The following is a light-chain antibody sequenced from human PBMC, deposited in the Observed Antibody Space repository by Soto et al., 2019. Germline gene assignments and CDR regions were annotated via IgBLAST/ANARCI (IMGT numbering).Light chain of an antibody. CDR3: QQYDSSPRT. CDR1: QSVSSSY. J-gene: IGKJ1*01. V-gene: IGKV3-20*01. Sequence: EIVLTQSPGTLPLSPGERATLACRASQSVSSSYLAWYQQKPGQAPRLLIYGASSRATGIPDRFSGSGSGTDFTLTISRLEPEDFAVYYCQQYDSSPRTFCQGTKVEIK. CDR2: GAS.